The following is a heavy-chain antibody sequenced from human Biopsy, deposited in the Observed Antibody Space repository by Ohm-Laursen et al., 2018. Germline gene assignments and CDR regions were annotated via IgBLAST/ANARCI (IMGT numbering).Heavy chain of an antibody. V-gene: IGHV1-46*01. CDR1: GYSFTSYY. Sequence: ASVKVSCKASGYSFTSYYMHWVRQAPGQGLEWMGMINPSGSTTSYPQIFQGRATMTRDTSKSTVYMELSSLRSADTAVYFCARNTGWYGDLYYFDYWGQGTPVTVSS. CDR3: ARNTGWYGDLYYFDY. J-gene: IGHJ4*02. D-gene: IGHD6-19*01. CDR2: INPSGSTT.